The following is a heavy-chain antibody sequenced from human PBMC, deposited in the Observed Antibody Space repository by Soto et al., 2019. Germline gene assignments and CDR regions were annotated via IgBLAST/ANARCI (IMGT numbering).Heavy chain of an antibody. Sequence: GGSLRLSCAASGFTLSNYWMHWVRQVPGKGLVWVSRINSDGSSTSYADSVKGRFTISRDSAKNTLYLQMNSLRAEDTAVYYCARDPAPSGWYDYWGQGTLVTVSS. V-gene: IGHV3-74*01. CDR1: GFTLSNYW. J-gene: IGHJ4*02. CDR3: ARDPAPSGWYDY. D-gene: IGHD6-19*01. CDR2: INSDGSST.